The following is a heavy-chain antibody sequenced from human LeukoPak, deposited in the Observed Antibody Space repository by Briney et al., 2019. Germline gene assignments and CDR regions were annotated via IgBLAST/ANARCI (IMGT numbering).Heavy chain of an antibody. CDR1: GFTSSSYS. CDR3: TKDDYDSNSYFTSDH. V-gene: IGHV3-21*04. Sequence: KPGGSLRLSCAAPGFTSSSYSMNWVRQAPGKGLEWVSSISSSSSYIYYADSVKGRFTISRDDSKNTLYLQMNSLRAEDTAIYYCTKDDYDSNSYFTSDHWGQGTLVTVSS. D-gene: IGHD3-22*01. CDR2: ISSSSSYI. J-gene: IGHJ5*02.